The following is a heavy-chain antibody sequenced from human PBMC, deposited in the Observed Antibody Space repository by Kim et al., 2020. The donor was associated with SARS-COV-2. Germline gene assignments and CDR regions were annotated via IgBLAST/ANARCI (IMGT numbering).Heavy chain of an antibody. CDR1: GFTVSADH. CDR2: LFSDSRT. J-gene: IGHJ5*02. Sequence: GGSLRLSCAASGFTVSADHMSWVRQAPGKGLEWVSLLFSDSRTFYADSVKGRFTISRDDSRNTVYLEMNSLRPEDTAAYYCARHDWFDPWGHGTRVTVSS. V-gene: IGHV3-53*01. CDR3: ARHDWFDP.